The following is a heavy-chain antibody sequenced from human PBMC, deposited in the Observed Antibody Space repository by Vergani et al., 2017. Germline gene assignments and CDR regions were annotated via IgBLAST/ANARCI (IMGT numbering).Heavy chain of an antibody. CDR2: VYWNDDE. D-gene: IGHD1-26*01. CDR1: GFSLTTGGEG. CDR3: VHRLGYFEWDGAFEV. J-gene: IGHJ3*01. V-gene: IGHV2-5*01. Sequence: QITLRESGPTLVKPTQTLTLTCTFSGFSLTTGGEGVGWIRQPPGRALEWLAFVYWNDDERYSPSLKSRVTITKDTSKNEVILTMATMDPVDKATYYCVHRLGYFEWDGAFEVWGPG.